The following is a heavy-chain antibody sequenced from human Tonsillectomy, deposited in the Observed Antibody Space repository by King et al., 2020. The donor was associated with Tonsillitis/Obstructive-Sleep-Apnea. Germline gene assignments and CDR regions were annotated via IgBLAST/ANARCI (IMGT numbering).Heavy chain of an antibody. V-gene: IGHV3-21*01. CDR2: ISRNGTYT. D-gene: IGHD1-1*01. CDR1: GFTFSSYS. CDR3: GGGGENWNAYSY. J-gene: IGHJ4*02. Sequence: EVQLVESGGGLVKPGGSLRLSCAASGFTFSSYSMNWVRQAPGKGLEWVSSISRNGTYTYYADSVKGRFTISRDNAKNSLYLQMNSLRAEDTAVYYCGGGGENWNAYSYWGQGTLVTVSS.